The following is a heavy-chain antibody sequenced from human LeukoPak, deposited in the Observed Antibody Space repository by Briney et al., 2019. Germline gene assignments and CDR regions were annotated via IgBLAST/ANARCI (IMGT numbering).Heavy chain of an antibody. D-gene: IGHD1-26*01. CDR3: AREYYSGSYYGSSDY. J-gene: IGHJ4*02. CDR1: GFTFSSYS. CDR2: ISSSSSYI. Sequence: PGGSLRLSCAASGFTFSSYSMNWVRQAPGKGLEWVSSISSSSSYIYYADSVKGRFTISRDNAKNSLYLQMNSLRAEDTAVYYCAREYYSGSYYGSSDYWGQGTLVTVSS. V-gene: IGHV3-21*01.